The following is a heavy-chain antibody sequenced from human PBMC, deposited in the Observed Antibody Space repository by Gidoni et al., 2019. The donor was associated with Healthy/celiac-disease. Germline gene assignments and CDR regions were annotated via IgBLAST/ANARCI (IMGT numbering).Heavy chain of an antibody. Sequence: EVQLVESGGGLVQPGGSLRLSCSASGFTFSSSAMHWVRQAPGKGMEYVSAISSNGGSTYYADSVKGRFTISRDNSKNTLYLQMSSLRAEDTAVYYCVKASHPDDYVAAFDIWGQGTMVTVSS. CDR3: VKASHPDDYVAAFDI. V-gene: IGHV3-64D*06. CDR2: ISSNGGST. D-gene: IGHD4-17*01. CDR1: GFTFSSSA. J-gene: IGHJ3*02.